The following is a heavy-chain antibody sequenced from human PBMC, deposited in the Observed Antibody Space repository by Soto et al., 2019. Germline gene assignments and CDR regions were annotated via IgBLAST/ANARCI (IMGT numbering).Heavy chain of an antibody. J-gene: IGHJ5*02. CDR3: AGDFGVVVPAAMSLFDP. Sequence: SETLSPTCNVYGGSFSRYYWSWIRQPPGKGLELMGEFNHSGSTNYNPALKSRVTISVDTAKNQYSPKLSSVTAADTEVYYCAGDFGVVVPAAMSLFDPWGRGTLITVSS. V-gene: IGHV4-34*01. CDR2: FNHSGST. CDR1: GGSFSRYY. D-gene: IGHD2-2*01.